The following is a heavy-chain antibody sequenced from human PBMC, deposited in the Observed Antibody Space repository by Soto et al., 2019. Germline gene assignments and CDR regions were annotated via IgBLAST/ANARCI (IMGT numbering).Heavy chain of an antibody. CDR2: VSNDGNRK. CDR1: GFAFTNYG. D-gene: IGHD2-2*01. V-gene: IGHV3-30*03. CDR3: ARDVSMPTGLGLGY. Sequence: PGGSLRLSCAASGFAFTNYGMHWVRQAPGKGLEWVAFVSNDGNRKYYADSVKGRFTISRDNSENTVYLQMTSLRRDDPAVFYCARDVSMPTGLGLGYWGQGALVTVAS. J-gene: IGHJ4*02.